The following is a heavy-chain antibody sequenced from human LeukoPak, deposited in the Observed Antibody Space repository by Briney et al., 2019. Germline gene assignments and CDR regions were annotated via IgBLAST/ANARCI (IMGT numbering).Heavy chain of an antibody. CDR3: ARERAPGYCDFWSGYYADNWFDP. J-gene: IGHJ5*02. V-gene: IGHV1-18*01. CDR1: GYTFTSYG. Sequence: GASVKVSCKASGYTFTSYGISWVRQAPGQGLEWMGRISAYNGNTNYAQKLQGRVTMTTDTSTSTAYMELRSLRSDDTAVYYCARERAPGYCDFWSGYYADNWFDPRGQGTLVTVSS. CDR2: ISAYNGNT. D-gene: IGHD3-3*01.